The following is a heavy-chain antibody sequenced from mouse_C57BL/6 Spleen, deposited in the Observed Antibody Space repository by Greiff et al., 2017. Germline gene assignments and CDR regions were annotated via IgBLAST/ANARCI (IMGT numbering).Heavy chain of an antibody. CDR3: ERPHYGSSYEDYAMDY. J-gene: IGHJ4*01. Sequence: DVHLVESGGGLVKPGGSLKLSCAASGFTFSDYGMHWVRQAPEKGLEWVAYISSGSSTIYYADTVKGRFTISRDNAKNTLFLQMTSLRSEDTAMYYCERPHYGSSYEDYAMDYWGQGTSVTVSS. CDR2: ISSGSSTI. D-gene: IGHD1-1*01. CDR1: GFTFSDYG. V-gene: IGHV5-17*01.